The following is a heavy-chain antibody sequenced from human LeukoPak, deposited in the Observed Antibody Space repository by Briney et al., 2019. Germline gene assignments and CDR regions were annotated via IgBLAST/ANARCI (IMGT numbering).Heavy chain of an antibody. D-gene: IGHD3-9*01. CDR1: GGTFSSYA. CDR2: IIPIFGTA. J-gene: IGHJ6*04. Sequence: ASVKVSCKASGGTFSSYAIGWVRQAPGQGLEWMGGIIPIFGTANYAQKFQGRVTITADESTSTAYMELSSLRSEDTAVYYCARDRALRSFDWLLPDYYYYGMDVWGKGTTVSVSS. CDR3: ARDRALRSFDWLLPDYYYYGMDV. V-gene: IGHV1-69*13.